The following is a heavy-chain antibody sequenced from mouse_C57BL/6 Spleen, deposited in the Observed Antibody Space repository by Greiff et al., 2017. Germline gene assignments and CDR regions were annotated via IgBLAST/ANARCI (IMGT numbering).Heavy chain of an antibody. Sequence: EVMLVESGGGLVKPGGSLKLSCAASGFTFSSYAMSWVRQTPEKRLEWVATISDGGSYTYYPDNVKGRFTISRDNAKNNLYLQMSHLKSEDTAMYYCARDRPFDYWGQGTTLTFSS. J-gene: IGHJ2*01. CDR3: ARDRPFDY. V-gene: IGHV5-4*01. CDR1: GFTFSSYA. CDR2: ISDGGSYT.